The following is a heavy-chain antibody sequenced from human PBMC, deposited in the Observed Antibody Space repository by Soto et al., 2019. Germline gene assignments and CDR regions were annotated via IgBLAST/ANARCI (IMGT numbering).Heavy chain of an antibody. CDR2: IIPMFGTA. J-gene: IGHJ4*02. D-gene: IGHD3-22*01. Sequence: QVQLVQSGAEVRKPGSSVKVSCKASGGTFSRHAISWVRQAPGQGLEWMGGIIPMFGTANHAQKFQGRVTIIADESTSTAYMELSSLRSGDTAIYYCARGWGYDSSDYYYAYWGQGTVVIVSS. V-gene: IGHV1-69*01. CDR1: GGTFSRHA. CDR3: ARGWGYDSSDYYYAY.